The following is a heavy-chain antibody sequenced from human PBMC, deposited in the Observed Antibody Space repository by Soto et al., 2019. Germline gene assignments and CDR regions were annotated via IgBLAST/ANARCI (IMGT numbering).Heavy chain of an antibody. D-gene: IGHD1-1*01. CDR3: ARDGTYNWV. CDR1: GLTVSKNY. Sequence: EVQLVESGGGLVNPGGSLRLSGAASGLTVSKNYMRWVRQAPGKGLEWVSLIYSGGATYYADSVKGRFTISRDNSKNTLYLQMNSLRAEDTAVYYCARDGTYNWVGGQGILVTVSS. V-gene: IGHV3-66*01. CDR2: IYSGGAT. J-gene: IGHJ4*02.